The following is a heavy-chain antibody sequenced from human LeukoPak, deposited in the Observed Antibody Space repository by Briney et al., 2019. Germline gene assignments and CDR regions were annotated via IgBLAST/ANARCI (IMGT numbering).Heavy chain of an antibody. CDR2: ISSSSSYT. D-gene: IGHD2-21*02. CDR3: ARVPSSISSTAIIFYYFDY. CDR1: GFTFSDYY. J-gene: IGHJ4*02. V-gene: IGHV3-11*06. Sequence: GGSLRLSCAASGFTFSDYYMSWIRQAPGKGLEWVSYISSSSSYTNYADSVKRRFTISRDNAKNSLYLQMNSLRAEDTAVYYCARVPSSISSTAIIFYYFDYWGQGTLVTVSS.